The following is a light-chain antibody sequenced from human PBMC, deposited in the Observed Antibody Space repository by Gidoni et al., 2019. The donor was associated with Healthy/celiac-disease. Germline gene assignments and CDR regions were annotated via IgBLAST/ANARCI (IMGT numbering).Light chain of an antibody. CDR2: GKN. J-gene: IGLJ1*01. CDR1: SLRSYY. V-gene: IGLV3-19*01. CDR3: NPRDSSGNHYV. Sequence: SSELTQDPAVSVALGQTVRITCQGDSLRSYYARWYQQKPGQAPVLVIYGKNNRPSGIPDRFSGSSSGNTASLTITGAQAEDEADYYCNPRDSSGNHYVFGTGTKVTVL.